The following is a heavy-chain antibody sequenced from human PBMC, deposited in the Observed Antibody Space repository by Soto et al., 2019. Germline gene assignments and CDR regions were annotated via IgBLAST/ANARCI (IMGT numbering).Heavy chain of an antibody. V-gene: IGHV1-24*01. CDR1: GYTLTELS. CDR2: FDPEDGET. CDR3: ATVPYPYSSSVSLEYFQH. J-gene: IGHJ1*01. Sequence: GASVKVSCKVSGYTLTELSMHWVRQAPGKGLEWMGGFDPEDGETIYAQKFQGRVTMTEDTSTDTAYMELSSLRSEDTAVYYCATVPYPYSSSVSLEYFQHWGQGTLVTVSS. D-gene: IGHD6-6*01.